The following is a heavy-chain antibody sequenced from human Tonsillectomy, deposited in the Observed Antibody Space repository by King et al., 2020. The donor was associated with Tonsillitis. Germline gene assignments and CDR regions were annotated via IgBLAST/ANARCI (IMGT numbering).Heavy chain of an antibody. CDR1: GYSFTSYW. CDR3: ARRDCRSTSCYFDY. J-gene: IGHJ4*02. CDR2: IGLSDPYT. Sequence: VQLVESGAEVKKPGESLRISCKGSGYSFTSYWISWVRQMPGKGLEGMGRIGLSDPYTYYNPSFQGHVTIPADKAITTAYLQWSSLKASDTAMYYCARRDCRSTSCYFDYWGQGTLVTVSS. V-gene: IGHV5-10-1*03. D-gene: IGHD2-2*01.